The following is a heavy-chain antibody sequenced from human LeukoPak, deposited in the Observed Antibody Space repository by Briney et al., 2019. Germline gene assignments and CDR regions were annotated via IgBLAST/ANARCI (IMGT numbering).Heavy chain of an antibody. CDR1: GYAFTGYY. V-gene: IGHV1-18*04. Sequence: ASVKVSCKASGYAFTGYYMHWVRQAPGQGLEWMGWISAYNGNTNYAQKLQGRITMTTDTSTSTAYMELRSLRSEDTAVYYCARGTTYYFDYWGQGTLVTVSS. J-gene: IGHJ4*02. CDR3: ARGTTYYFDY. CDR2: ISAYNGNT. D-gene: IGHD1-1*01.